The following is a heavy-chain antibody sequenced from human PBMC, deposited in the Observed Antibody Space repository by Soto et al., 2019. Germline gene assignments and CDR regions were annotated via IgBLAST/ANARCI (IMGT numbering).Heavy chain of an antibody. Sequence: PSETLSLTCAVSGYSISSSNWLGWIRQPPWKGLEWIGYIYHSXXTYXXXSXXXXXXXSLXXSYXXXSXXXXXXTAADTAVYYCARVPSPWGQGTLVTVSS. CDR2: IYHSXXT. CDR1: GYSISSSNW. V-gene: IGHV4-28*03. CDR3: ARVPSP. J-gene: IGHJ5*02.